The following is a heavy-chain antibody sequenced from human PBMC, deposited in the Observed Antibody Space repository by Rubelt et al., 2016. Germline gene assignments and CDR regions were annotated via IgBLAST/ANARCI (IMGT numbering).Heavy chain of an antibody. Sequence: QPQVQESGPGLVKPSETLSLTCTVSGGSISSYYWSWIRQPPGKGLEWIAYMYYSGSTSYNPSLKSRVTISVDPSKNQFSLKLSSVTAADTAMYYRATSKFSSNWFAYWGQGTLVTVSS. CDR2: MYYSGST. J-gene: IGHJ4*02. CDR3: ATSKFSSNWFAY. CDR1: GGSISSYY. D-gene: IGHD6-13*01. V-gene: IGHV4-59*01.